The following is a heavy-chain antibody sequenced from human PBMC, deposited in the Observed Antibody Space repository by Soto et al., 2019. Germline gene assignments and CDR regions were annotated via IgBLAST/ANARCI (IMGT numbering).Heavy chain of an antibody. CDR3: ARHGITGSYYDAFDI. J-gene: IGHJ3*02. CDR1: GRTISTSRCH. V-gene: IGHV4-39*01. Sequence: KPSEALSLTSTDSGRTISTSRCHWGWIPHPPGKGLEWIASIKYSGTTFYNPSLKSRVTLSVDTSKNQFALKLSSVTAAETAVYYCARHGITGSYYDAFDIWGQGTMVT. D-gene: IGHD1-26*01. CDR2: IKYSGTT.